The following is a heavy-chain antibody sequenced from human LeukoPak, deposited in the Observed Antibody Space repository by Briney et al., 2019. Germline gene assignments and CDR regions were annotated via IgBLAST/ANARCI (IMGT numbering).Heavy chain of an antibody. CDR1: GFTFDDYA. D-gene: IGHD3-22*01. J-gene: IGHJ3*02. V-gene: IGHV3-9*01. CDR3: AKDIGYYDSSGYYSDAFDI. Sequence: GRSLRLSCAASGFTFDDYAMHWVRQAPGKGLEWVSGTSWNSGSIGYADSVKGRFTISRDNAKNSLYLQMNSLRAEDTALYYCAKDIGYYDSSGYYSDAFDIWGQGTMVTVSS. CDR2: TSWNSGSI.